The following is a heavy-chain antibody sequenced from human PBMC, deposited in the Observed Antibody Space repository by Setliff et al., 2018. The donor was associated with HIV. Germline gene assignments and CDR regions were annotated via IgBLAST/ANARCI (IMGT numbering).Heavy chain of an antibody. J-gene: IGHJ4*02. CDR3: ARDPWVRGLIMAPDY. CDR1: GGSISSSSSY. CDR2: IYYSGST. Sequence: SETLSLTCTVSGGSISSSSSYWGWIRQPPGKGLEWIGTIYYSGSTYYNTSLKSRVTISVDTSKNQFSLKLSSVAAADTAVYYCARDPWVRGLIMAPDYWCQGTLVTVSS. D-gene: IGHD3-10*01. V-gene: IGHV4-39*07.